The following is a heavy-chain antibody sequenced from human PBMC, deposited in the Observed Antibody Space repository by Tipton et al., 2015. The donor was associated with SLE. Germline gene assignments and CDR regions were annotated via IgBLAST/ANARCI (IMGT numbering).Heavy chain of an antibody. Sequence: TLSLTCTVSGGSISSGDYYWSWIRQPPGKGLEWIGYIYYSGSTNYNPSLKSRVTVSVDTSKNQFSLKLSSVTAADTAVYYCARVGYDSSGYRMDVWGQGTTVTVSS. V-gene: IGHV4-30-4*01. D-gene: IGHD3-22*01. CDR3: ARVGYDSSGYRMDV. CDR2: IYYSGST. J-gene: IGHJ6*02. CDR1: GGSISSGDYY.